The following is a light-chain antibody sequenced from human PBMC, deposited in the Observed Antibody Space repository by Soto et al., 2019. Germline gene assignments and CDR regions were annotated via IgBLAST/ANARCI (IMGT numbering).Light chain of an antibody. CDR3: QQYNNWPVT. CDR1: QIVSSN. J-gene: IGKJ5*01. Sequence: EIVITQSPATLSVSPGVRATLSCRARQIVSSNLAWYQQKPGQTPRLLIYGASTRATGIPARFSGSGSGTEFTLTITSLQSEDFAVYYCQQYNNWPVTFGQGTLLEI. CDR2: GAS. V-gene: IGKV3-15*01.